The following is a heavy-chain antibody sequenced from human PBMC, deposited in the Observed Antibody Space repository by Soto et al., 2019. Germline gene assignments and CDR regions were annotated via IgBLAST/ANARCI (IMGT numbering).Heavy chain of an antibody. CDR2: MSGSGDDA. Sequence: SGGSLRLSCAASGFTFSNYGMSWVRQAPGKGLEWVPVMSGSGDDAYYADSVKGRFTISRDNSKNMLYLQMNSLRAEDTVVYFCAKEVTIYAVDPADYWGQGTQVTVSS. V-gene: IGHV3-23*01. CDR1: GFTFSNYG. CDR3: AKEVTIYAVDPADY. D-gene: IGHD3-3*01. J-gene: IGHJ4*02.